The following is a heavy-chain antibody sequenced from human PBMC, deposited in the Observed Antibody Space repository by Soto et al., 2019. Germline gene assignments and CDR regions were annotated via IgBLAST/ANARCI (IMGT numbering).Heavy chain of an antibody. CDR2: VWFDGSNA. J-gene: IGHJ4*02. CDR3: TRGDSADY. V-gene: IGHV3-33*01. D-gene: IGHD2-21*02. CDR1: GFTFRTYA. Sequence: QVQLVESGGGVVQPGRSLRLSCAASGFTFRTYAMHWVRQAPGKGLEWVAVVWFDGSNAYYRDSLKGRFTISRDNSKNTLYLQMNSLTAEDTAVYYCTRGDSADYWGQGTLVTVSS.